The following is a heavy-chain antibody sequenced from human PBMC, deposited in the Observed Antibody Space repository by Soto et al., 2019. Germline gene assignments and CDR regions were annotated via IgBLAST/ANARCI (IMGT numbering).Heavy chain of an antibody. CDR1: GGSISSGGYY. CDR2: IYYSGST. J-gene: IGHJ4*02. Sequence: TSEILSLTCTVSGGSISSGGYYWSWIRQHPGKGLEWIGYIYYSGSTYYNPSLKSRVTISVDTSKNQFSLKLSSVTAADTAVYYCARGAMVRGVIPDYWGQGTLVTVSS. D-gene: IGHD3-10*01. V-gene: IGHV4-31*03. CDR3: ARGAMVRGVIPDY.